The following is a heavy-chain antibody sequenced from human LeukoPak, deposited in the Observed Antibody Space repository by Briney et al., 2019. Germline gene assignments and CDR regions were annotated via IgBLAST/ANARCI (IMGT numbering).Heavy chain of an antibody. D-gene: IGHD6-19*01. CDR3: ARGRWLVRWFDP. CDR1: GGSFSGYY. J-gene: IGHJ5*02. V-gene: IGHV4-34*01. CDR2: INHSGST. Sequence: PSETLSLTCAVYGGSFSGYYWSGIRQPPGKGLEWIGEINHSGSTNYNPSLKSRVTISVDTSKNQFSLKLSPVTAADTAVYYCARGRWLVRWFDPWGQGTLVTVSS.